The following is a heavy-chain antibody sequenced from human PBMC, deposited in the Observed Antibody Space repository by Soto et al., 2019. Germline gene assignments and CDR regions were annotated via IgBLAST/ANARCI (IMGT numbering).Heavy chain of an antibody. J-gene: IGHJ3*02. Sequence: GGSLRLSCAASGFTFSSYAMNWVRQAPGKGLEWVSGISGSGGRTYYADSVKGRFTISRDNSKNTLYLLMNSLRAEDTAVYYCAKSCSGRMCDSYVFDIWGQGTMVTVSS. CDR1: GFTFSSYA. CDR2: ISGSGGRT. D-gene: IGHD2-15*01. V-gene: IGHV3-23*01. CDR3: AKSCSGRMCDSYVFDI.